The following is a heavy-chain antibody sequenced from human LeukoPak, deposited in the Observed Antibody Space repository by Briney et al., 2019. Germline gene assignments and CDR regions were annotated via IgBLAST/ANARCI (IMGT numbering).Heavy chain of an antibody. CDR1: GGSISTYY. CDR3: ARAQLNLVVDFGRDV. J-gene: IGHJ6*02. CDR2: IYSSGST. D-gene: IGHD2-2*01. V-gene: IGHV4-59*01. Sequence: SETLSLTCTVSGGSISTYYWRWIRQPPGQGLEWIGYIYSSGSTNYNPSLKSRVTISVDTSKHQFSLKLSSVTAADTAVYYCARAQLNLVVDFGRDVWGQGTTVTVSS.